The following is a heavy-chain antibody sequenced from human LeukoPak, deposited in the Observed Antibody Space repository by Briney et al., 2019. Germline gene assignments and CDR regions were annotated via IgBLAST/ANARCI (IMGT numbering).Heavy chain of an antibody. CDR1: GFTSSNYG. CDR2: IGGSGGDT. D-gene: IGHD6-13*01. CDR3: AKDRYSSSWYGFDP. V-gene: IGHV3-23*01. J-gene: IGHJ5*02. Sequence: PGGSLRLSCAASGFTSSNYGMSWVRQAPGKGLEWVSGIGGSGGDTYYADSVKGRLTISRDNSKNTLYLQMNGLRAEDTAVYYCAKDRYSSSWYGFDPWGQGTLVTVSS.